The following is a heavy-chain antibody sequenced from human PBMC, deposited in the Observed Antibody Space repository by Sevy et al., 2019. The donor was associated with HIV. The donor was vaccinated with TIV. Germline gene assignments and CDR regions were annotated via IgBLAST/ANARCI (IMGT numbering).Heavy chain of an antibody. CDR2: INAAGGNT. Sequence: ASVKVSCKASGYTFISYAIHWVRQAPGQGLQWMGWINAAGGNTKYSQNFQGRVTFSTDKSANTAYMELSSLRSEDTAVYYCARRGTGLDYYYGMDVWGQGTTVTVSS. D-gene: IGHD1-1*01. J-gene: IGHJ6*02. CDR3: ARRGTGLDYYYGMDV. V-gene: IGHV1-3*01. CDR1: GYTFISYA.